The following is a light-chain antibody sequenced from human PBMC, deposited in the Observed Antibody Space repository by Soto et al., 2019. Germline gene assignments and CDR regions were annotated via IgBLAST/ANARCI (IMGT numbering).Light chain of an antibody. CDR1: SSNIGRDY. Sequence: QSVLTQPPSASGTPGQRVTISCSGSSSNIGRDYVYWYQQFPGTAPKLLIYTNNQRPSGVPDRFSGSKSGTSASLAISGLRSEDEADYYCAAWDDSLSTWVFGGGTKLTLL. CDR3: AAWDDSLSTWV. V-gene: IGLV1-47*02. J-gene: IGLJ3*02. CDR2: TNN.